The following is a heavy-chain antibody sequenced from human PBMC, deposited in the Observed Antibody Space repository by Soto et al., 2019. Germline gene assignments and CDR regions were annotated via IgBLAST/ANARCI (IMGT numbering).Heavy chain of an antibody. Sequence: WTWSRQSPSRGLEWLGRTYYRSKWYNDYAVSAKSRITINPDTSKNQFSLQLNSVTPEDTAVYYCARAGTSSSFDIWGQGTMVTVSS. J-gene: IGHJ3*02. V-gene: IGHV6-1*01. CDR3: ARAGTSSSFDI. D-gene: IGHD6-6*01. CDR2: TYYRSKWYN.